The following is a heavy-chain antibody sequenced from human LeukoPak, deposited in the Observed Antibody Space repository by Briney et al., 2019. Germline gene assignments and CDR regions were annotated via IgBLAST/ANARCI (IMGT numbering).Heavy chain of an antibody. D-gene: IGHD6-19*01. CDR3: ARARVGLVQMVDY. V-gene: IGHV4-59*12. Sequence: SETLSLTCTVSGVSISPYYWSWIRHPPGKGPEWIGYIYYSGSTNYNPSLKSRVTMSVDTSKSQFYLKLSSVTAADTAVCYCARARVGLVQMVDYWGQRTLVTVSS. J-gene: IGHJ4*02. CDR2: IYYSGST. CDR1: GVSISPYY.